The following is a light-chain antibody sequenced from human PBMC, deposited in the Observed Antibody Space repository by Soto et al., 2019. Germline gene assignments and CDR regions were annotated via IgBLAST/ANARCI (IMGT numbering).Light chain of an antibody. Sequence: DIQMTQSPSTLSASVGDRVTITCRASQSISSWLAWYQQKPKKAPKLLIYKASSLESGVPSRFSGSGSGTEFTLTISSLQTDDFATYYCQQYNGYPVTFGQGTKVEIK. CDR3: QQYNGYPVT. J-gene: IGKJ1*01. V-gene: IGKV1-5*03. CDR2: KAS. CDR1: QSISSW.